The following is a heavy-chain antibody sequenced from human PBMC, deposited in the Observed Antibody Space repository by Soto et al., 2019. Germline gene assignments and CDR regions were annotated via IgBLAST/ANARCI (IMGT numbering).Heavy chain of an antibody. CDR2: IYWDDDK. V-gene: IGHV2-5*02. Sequence: QITLKESGPTLATPTQTLTLTCTFSGFSLSTLGVGVGWIRQPPGKALEWLALIYWDDDKRYIPSLKSRLTITKDTSKNQVVLTVTNVDPEDTATYYCALQRCGEFDYWGPGTLVTVSS. J-gene: IGHJ4*02. D-gene: IGHD2-21*01. CDR3: ALQRCGEFDY. CDR1: GFSLSTLGVG.